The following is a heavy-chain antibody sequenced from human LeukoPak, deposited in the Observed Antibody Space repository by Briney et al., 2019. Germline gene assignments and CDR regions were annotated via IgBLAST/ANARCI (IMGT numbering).Heavy chain of an antibody. CDR3: ARDGETTIPLDY. Sequence: GSLRLSCAASGFTFNTYWMHWVRQAPGKGLDWLALISGDGSLTVYADSVKGRFAIFRDNTRNMVFLQMNNLRAEDTALYFCARDGETTIPLDYWGQGTVVTVSS. J-gene: IGHJ4*02. V-gene: IGHV3-74*01. D-gene: IGHD4-11*01. CDR1: GFTFNTYW. CDR2: ISGDGSLT.